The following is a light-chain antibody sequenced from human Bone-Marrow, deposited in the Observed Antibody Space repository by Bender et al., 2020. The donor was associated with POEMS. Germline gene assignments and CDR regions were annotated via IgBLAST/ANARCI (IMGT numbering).Light chain of an antibody. Sequence: QSALTQPASVSGSPGQSITISCTGASSDVGAYNLVSWYQQHPGEAPKLIIYEVSKRPSGVSNRFSGSKSDNTASLTVSGLQAEDEADYYCSSYAGSNIFYVFGTGTKVTVL. V-gene: IGLV2-14*02. CDR3: SSYAGSNIFYV. CDR1: SSDVGAYNL. J-gene: IGLJ1*01. CDR2: EVS.